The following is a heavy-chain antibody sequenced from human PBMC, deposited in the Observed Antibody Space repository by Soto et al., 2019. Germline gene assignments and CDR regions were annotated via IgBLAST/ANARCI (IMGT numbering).Heavy chain of an antibody. CDR1: GFTLSDYW. CDR2: ISGNSSYI. D-gene: IGHD3-3*01. J-gene: IGHJ5*02. V-gene: IGHV3-21*01. Sequence: PGGSLRLSCAASGFTLSDYWMHWVRQVPGKGLVWVSSISGNSSYIYYADSVKGRFTISRDNAKNSLYLQMNSLRAEDTAVYYCARDDYDPPWGQGTLVTVSS. CDR3: ARDDYDPP.